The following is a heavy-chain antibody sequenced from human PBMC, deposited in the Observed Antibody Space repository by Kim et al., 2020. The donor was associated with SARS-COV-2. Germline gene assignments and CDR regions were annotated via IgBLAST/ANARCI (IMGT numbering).Heavy chain of an antibody. V-gene: IGHV3-21*01. CDR1: GFTFSSYS. Sequence: GGSLRLSCAASGFTFSSYSMNWVRQAPGKGLEWVSSISSSSSYIYYADSVKGRFTISRDNAKNSLYLQMNSLRAEDTAVYYCARDYKLGYSYGYFDYWGQGTLVTVSS. D-gene: IGHD5-18*01. CDR3: ARDYKLGYSYGYFDY. CDR2: ISSSSSYI. J-gene: IGHJ4*02.